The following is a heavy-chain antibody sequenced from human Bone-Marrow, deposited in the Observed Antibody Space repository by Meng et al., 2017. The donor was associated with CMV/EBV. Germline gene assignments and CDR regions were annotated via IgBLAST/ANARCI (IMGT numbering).Heavy chain of an antibody. CDR2: ISSDSSLT. Sequence: GGSLRLSCKTFRFMFNIYSMSWVRQAPGKGLEWVSSISSDSSLTYYAESVKGRFTTSRDNAKNSLFLQMNSLRAEDTAVYYCVTDHPTWGRELLGDDWGRGTLVTVSS. J-gene: IGHJ4*02. CDR1: RFMFNIYS. D-gene: IGHD3-16*01. CDR3: VTDHPTWGRELLGDD. V-gene: IGHV3-21*01.